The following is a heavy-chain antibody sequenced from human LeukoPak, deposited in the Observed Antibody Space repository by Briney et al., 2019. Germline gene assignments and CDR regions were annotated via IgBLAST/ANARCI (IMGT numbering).Heavy chain of an antibody. Sequence: SQTLSLTCAISGDSVSSNSAAWNWIRQSPSRGLEWLGSTYYRSKWYNDYAVSVKSRITINPDTSKNQFSLKLSSVTAADTAVYYCASGNSGSIQLWLQRYYYYGMDVWGQGTTVTVSS. CDR3: ASGNSGSIQLWLQRYYYYGMDV. J-gene: IGHJ6*02. CDR2: TYYRSKWYN. V-gene: IGHV6-1*01. CDR1: GDSVSSNSAA. D-gene: IGHD5-18*01.